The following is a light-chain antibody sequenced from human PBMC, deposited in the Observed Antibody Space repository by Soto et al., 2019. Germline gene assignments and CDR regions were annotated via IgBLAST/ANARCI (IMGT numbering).Light chain of an antibody. CDR1: SSNFGAGFA. Sequence: SVMTQPPSVSGAPGQWVTISCTGSSSNFGAGFAVHWYQQFPGAAPQLLIYDITNRPSGVPDRFSGSKSGTSASLAIAGPQAEDEAVYYFQSYERSLSGYVSANGTKIT. CDR2: DIT. V-gene: IGLV1-40*01. J-gene: IGLJ1*01. CDR3: QSYERSLSGYV.